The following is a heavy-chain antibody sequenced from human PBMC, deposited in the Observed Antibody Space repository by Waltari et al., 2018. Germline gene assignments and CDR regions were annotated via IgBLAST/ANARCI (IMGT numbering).Heavy chain of an antibody. Sequence: QVQLVQSGAEVKKAGASVKVSCEVFGYSLGELSINWVRQAPGKGLEWMGGFDSENGEPVYAQKFQGRVTMTEDTSKDRAYMELSRLRSEDTAVYFCATDPVSGRHRDYWGQGTLVTVSS. CDR1: GYSLGELS. D-gene: IGHD6-19*01. CDR2: FDSENGEP. V-gene: IGHV1-24*01. CDR3: ATDPVSGRHRDY. J-gene: IGHJ4*02.